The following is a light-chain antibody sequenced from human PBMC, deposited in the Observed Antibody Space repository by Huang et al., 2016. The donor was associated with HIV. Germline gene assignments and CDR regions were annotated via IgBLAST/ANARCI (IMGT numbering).Light chain of an antibody. V-gene: IGKV1-33*01. CDR3: QQYDNLPLT. CDR2: DAS. CDR1: HDITNY. J-gene: IGKJ4*01. Sequence: DIQMTQSPSSLSASVGDRVTITCQANHDITNYLNWYQQKPGKAPRLRIYDASNLETGVPSRFSGSGSGTDFTFTISSLQPEDIATYYCQQYDNLPLTFGGGTKVE.